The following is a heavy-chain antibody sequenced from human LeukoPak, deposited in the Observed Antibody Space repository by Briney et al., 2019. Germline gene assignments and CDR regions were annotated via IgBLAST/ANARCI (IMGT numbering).Heavy chain of an antibody. CDR1: GGSISSYY. J-gene: IGHJ6*02. D-gene: IGHD2-2*01. Sequence: SSETLSLTCTVSGGSISSYYWSWIRQHPGKGLEWIGHIYNSGSAYYNPSLMSRVSISIDTSENQFSLKLSSVTAADTAVYYCASTHCASPSCYSYYYSGLDVWGQGTTVTVSS. V-gene: IGHV4-59*06. CDR2: IYNSGSA. CDR3: ASTHCASPSCYSYYYSGLDV.